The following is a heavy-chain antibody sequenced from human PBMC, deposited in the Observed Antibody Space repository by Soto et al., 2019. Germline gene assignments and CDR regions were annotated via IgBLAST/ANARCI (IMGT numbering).Heavy chain of an antibody. CDR2: GST. J-gene: IGHJ6*02. Sequence: GSTNYNPSLKSRVTISVDTSKNQVSLKLSSVTAADTAVYYCARGVGAIPNVRGQGTTVTVSS. V-gene: IGHV4-59*09. CDR3: ARGVGAIPNV. D-gene: IGHD1-26*01.